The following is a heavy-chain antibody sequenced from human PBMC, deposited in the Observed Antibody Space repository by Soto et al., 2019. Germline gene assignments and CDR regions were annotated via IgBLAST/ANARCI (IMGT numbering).Heavy chain of an antibody. CDR3: ARAKGLLTVTTSWFAP. CDR2: IYYSGST. J-gene: IGHJ5*02. CDR1: GGSISSGDYY. Sequence: SETLSLTCIVSGGSISSGDYYWSWVRQPPGKGLEWIGYIYYSGSTYYNPSLKSRVTISADTSKNQFSLKLSSVTAADTAVYYCARAKGLLTVTTSWFAPWGQGTLVTVSS. D-gene: IGHD4-17*01. V-gene: IGHV4-30-4*01.